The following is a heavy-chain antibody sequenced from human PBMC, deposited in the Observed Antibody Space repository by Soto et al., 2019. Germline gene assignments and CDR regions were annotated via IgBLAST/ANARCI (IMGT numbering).Heavy chain of an antibody. CDR2: LFWDDDK. CDR1: GLSLRTTGVG. D-gene: IGHD2-21*02. V-gene: IGHV2-5*02. CDR3: VQTRCGGDCREIYSAHAYYGLAV. J-gene: IGHJ6*02. Sequence: QITLKESGPTLVQPTQTLTLTCTVSGLSLRTTGVGVAWVRQPPGKALEWLALLFWDDDKRYSPSLKSRLTITKDISEEQVVLTMANMDTVDTATYYCVQTRCGGDCREIYSAHAYYGLAVWGQGTTVTVSS.